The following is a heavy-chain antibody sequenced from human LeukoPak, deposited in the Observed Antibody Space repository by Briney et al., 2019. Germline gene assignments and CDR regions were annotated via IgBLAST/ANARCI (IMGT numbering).Heavy chain of an antibody. CDR1: GFTFSSYA. V-gene: IGHV3-23*01. CDR3: AKDRVVVVVAATYGAFDI. D-gene: IGHD2-15*01. Sequence: GGSLRLSCAASGFTFSSYAMSWVRQAPGKGLEWVSALTGSGGGTYYADSVKGRFTISRDNSKNTLYLQMNSLSPEDTAIYYCAKDRVVVVVAATYGAFDIWGHGTMVTVSS. J-gene: IGHJ3*02. CDR2: LTGSGGGT.